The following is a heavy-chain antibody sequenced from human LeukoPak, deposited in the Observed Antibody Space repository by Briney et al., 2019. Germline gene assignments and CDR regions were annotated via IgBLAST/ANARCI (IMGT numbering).Heavy chain of an antibody. Sequence: SQALSLTCAISGDCVSSKIAAWNWIRLSPSGGLEWLVMTDYRSKWSKEYAVSVKGPIMINPDTSKNKSSLQLTSVTPEDTAVYYCVRDNKGIAVSAAFDIWGQGTMVTVSS. V-gene: IGHV6-1*01. J-gene: IGHJ3*02. CDR3: VRDNKGIAVSAAFDI. D-gene: IGHD6-19*01. CDR1: GDCVSSKIAA. CDR2: TDYRSKWSK.